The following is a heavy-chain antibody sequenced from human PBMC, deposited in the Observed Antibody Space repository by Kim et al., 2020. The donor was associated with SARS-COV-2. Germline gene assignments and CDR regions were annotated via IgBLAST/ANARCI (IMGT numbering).Heavy chain of an antibody. Sequence: GGSLRLSCAASGFTLDTYYMTWVRQAPGKGLEWVANIKEDGSEKYNVDSVKGRFTVSTDNTKTSLYLQMDFLRADDTAVYYCARAGKSGGLDYWGQGCLVAVPP. V-gene: IGHV3-7*03. CDR1: GFTLDTYY. D-gene: IGHD3-10*01. CDR2: IKEDGSEK. CDR3: ARAGKSGGLDY. J-gene: IGHJ4*02.